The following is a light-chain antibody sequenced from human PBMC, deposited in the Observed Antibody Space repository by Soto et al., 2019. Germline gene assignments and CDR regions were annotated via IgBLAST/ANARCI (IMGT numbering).Light chain of an antibody. J-gene: IGKJ1*01. CDR3: QHYNNWPT. Sequence: EIVMTQSPVTLSVSPGERATLSCRASQSVSTNLACYQQKPGQAPRVLIYGASTRATNIPARFSGSGSGTDFTLTISSLQSEDFALYYCQHYNNWPTFGQGTKVDI. CDR2: GAS. CDR1: QSVSTN. V-gene: IGKV3-15*01.